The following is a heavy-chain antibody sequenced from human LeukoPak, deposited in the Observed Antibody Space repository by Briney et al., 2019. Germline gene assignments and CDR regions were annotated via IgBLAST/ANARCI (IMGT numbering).Heavy chain of an antibody. CDR1: GFTFSEAW. J-gene: IGHJ4*02. V-gene: IGHV3-15*01. D-gene: IGHD4-17*01. CDR2: IQRKTDGWTT. Sequence: GGSLRLSRAASGFTFSEAWMSWVRQAPGKGLEWVGRIQRKTDGWTTDYAAPVKGRFTISRDDSKNTLYLQMNSLKTEDTAVYYCPTDDYGYWGQGTLVNVSS. CDR3: PTDDYGY.